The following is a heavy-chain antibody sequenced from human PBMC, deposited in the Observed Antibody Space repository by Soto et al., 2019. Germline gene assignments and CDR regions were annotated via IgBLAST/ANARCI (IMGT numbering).Heavy chain of an antibody. CDR2: INHSGST. CDR3: ARGWENGLYYFDY. CDR1: GGSFSGYY. V-gene: IGHV4-34*01. J-gene: IGHJ4*02. Sequence: QVQLQQWGAGLLKPSETLSLTCAVYGGSFSGYYWSWIRQPPGKGLEWIGEINHSGSTNYNPSLKSRVTISVDTSKNQFSLKLSSVTAADTTVYYCARGWENGLYYFDYWGQGTLVTVSS. D-gene: IGHD1-26*01.